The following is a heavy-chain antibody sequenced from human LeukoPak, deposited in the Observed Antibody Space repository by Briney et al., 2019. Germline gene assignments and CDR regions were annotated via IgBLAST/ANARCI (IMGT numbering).Heavy chain of an antibody. Sequence: GGSLRLSCSASGFTFSSYTMHWVRQAPGKGLEYVSAIISNGGNTYYADSVRGRLTTSRDNSKNTLYLQMSSLRPEDMAVYYCVKRDGYKYANWGQGTLVTVSS. CDR2: IISNGGNT. J-gene: IGHJ4*02. D-gene: IGHD5-24*01. CDR3: VKRDGYKYAN. CDR1: GFTFSSYT. V-gene: IGHV3-64D*06.